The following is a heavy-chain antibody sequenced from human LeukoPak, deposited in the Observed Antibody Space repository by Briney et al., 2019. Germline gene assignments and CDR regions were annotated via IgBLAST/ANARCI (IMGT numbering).Heavy chain of an antibody. CDR2: ISAYNGNT. CDR1: GGTFSSYA. J-gene: IGHJ3*02. D-gene: IGHD2-15*01. Sequence: ASVKVSXKASGGTFSSYAISWVRQAPGQGLEWMGWISAYNGNTNYAQKLQGRVTMTTDTSTSTAYMELRSLRSDDTAVYYCARDRLVVVVAAIMGAFDIWGQGTMVTVSS. CDR3: ARDRLVVVVAAIMGAFDI. V-gene: IGHV1-18*01.